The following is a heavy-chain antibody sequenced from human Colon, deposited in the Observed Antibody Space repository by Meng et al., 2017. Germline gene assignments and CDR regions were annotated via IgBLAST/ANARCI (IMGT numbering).Heavy chain of an antibody. CDR1: GGIFSSYT. CDR3: AREMGRMRTTVTTFAY. V-gene: IGHV1-69*01. CDR2: IIPLFGRA. Sequence: QVRVFQLGAEVTNPGSSGKVSCKATGGIFSSYTLSWVRQAPGQGLEWMGGIIPLFGRANYAQKFQDRLTIIADESTITTHMELTRLTSDDTAVYYCAREMGRMRTTVTTFAYWGQGTLVTVSS. D-gene: IGHD4-17*01. J-gene: IGHJ4*02.